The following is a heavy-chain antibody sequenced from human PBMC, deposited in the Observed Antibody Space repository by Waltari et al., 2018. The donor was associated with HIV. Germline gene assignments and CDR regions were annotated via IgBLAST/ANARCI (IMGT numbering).Heavy chain of an antibody. CDR3: VRDRTSETTGDFDS. D-gene: IGHD1-1*01. CDR1: GFKFDLFS. J-gene: IGHJ4*02. CDR2: ISKSGYYV. V-gene: IGHV3-21*02. Sequence: DVQLVESGGGLVKPGQSLSLSCIASGFKFDLFSMTWVRQAPGGGLEWDASISKSGYYVYYSDSLKGRVTVSRDNAKESLLLQVSSLAADDTGLYFCVRDRTSETTGDFDSWGRGVPVIVSS.